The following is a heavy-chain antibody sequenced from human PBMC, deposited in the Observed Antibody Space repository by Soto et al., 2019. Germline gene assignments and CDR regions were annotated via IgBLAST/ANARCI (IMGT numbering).Heavy chain of an antibody. CDR3: ARDAPMVVVPAAMLDAFDI. V-gene: IGHV1-3*01. D-gene: IGHD2-2*01. CDR2: INAGNGNT. J-gene: IGHJ3*02. CDR1: GYTFTSYA. Sequence: ASVKVSCKASGYTFTSYAMHWVRQAPGQRLEWMGWINAGNGNTKYSQKFQGRVTITRDTSASTAYMELSSLRSEDTAVYYCARDAPMVVVPAAMLDAFDIWGPGTMVTVSS.